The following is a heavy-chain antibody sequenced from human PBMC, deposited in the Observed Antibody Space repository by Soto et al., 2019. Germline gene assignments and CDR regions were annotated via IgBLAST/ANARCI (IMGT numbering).Heavy chain of an antibody. CDR1: GGSFSCYY. J-gene: IGHJ4*02. CDR3: ARERGAYYYDSSGYSAFDY. V-gene: IGHV4-34*01. CDR2: INHSGST. D-gene: IGHD3-22*01. Sequence: KSSETLSLTCAVYGGSFSCYYWSWIRQPPGKGLEWIGEINHSGSTNYNPSLKSRVTISVDTSKNQFSLKLSSVTAADTAVYYCARERGAYYYDSSGYSAFDYWGQGTLVTVSS.